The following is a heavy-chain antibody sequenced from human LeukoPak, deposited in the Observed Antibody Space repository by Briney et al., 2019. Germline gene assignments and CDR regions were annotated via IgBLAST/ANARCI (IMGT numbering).Heavy chain of an antibody. CDR1: GGSVNSGSYY. D-gene: IGHD3-10*01. Sequence: SETLSLTCSVSGGSVNSGSYYWSWIRQPPGKGLEWIGYVFYSGSTKYNPSLKSRVAISLDRSKNQFSLNLTSLTAADAAVYYCARMTSYFDFDFWGQGTLVTVSS. CDR2: VFYSGST. J-gene: IGHJ4*02. V-gene: IGHV4-61*01. CDR3: ARMTSYFDFDF.